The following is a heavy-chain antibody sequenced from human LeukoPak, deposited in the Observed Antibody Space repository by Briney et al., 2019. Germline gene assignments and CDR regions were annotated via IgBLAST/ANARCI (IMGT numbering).Heavy chain of an antibody. D-gene: IGHD3-10*01. CDR3: ARAPVLWFGELIHYFDY. CDR1: GFNFRAYW. Sequence: PGGSLRLSCTTSGFNFRAYWMAWVRQAPGKGLEWVANIKQDGSEKYYVDSVKGRFTISRDNAKNSLYLQMNSLRAEDTAVYYCARAPVLWFGELIHYFDYWGQGTLVTVSS. CDR2: IKQDGSEK. V-gene: IGHV3-7*01. J-gene: IGHJ4*02.